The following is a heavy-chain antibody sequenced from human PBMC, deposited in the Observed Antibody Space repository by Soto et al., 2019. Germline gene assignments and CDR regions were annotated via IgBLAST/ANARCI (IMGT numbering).Heavy chain of an antibody. D-gene: IGHD3-22*01. Sequence: GGSLRLSCAASGFTFSSYGMHWVRQAPGKGLEWVAVISYDGSNKYYADSVKGRFTISRDNSKNTLYLQMNSLRAEDTAVYYCARRNYYYDSSGYIDYWGQGTLVTVSS. J-gene: IGHJ4*02. CDR2: ISYDGSNK. V-gene: IGHV3-30*03. CDR1: GFTFSSYG. CDR3: ARRNYYYDSSGYIDY.